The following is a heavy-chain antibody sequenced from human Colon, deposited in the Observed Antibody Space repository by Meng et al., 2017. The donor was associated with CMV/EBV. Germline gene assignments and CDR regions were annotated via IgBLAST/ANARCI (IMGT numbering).Heavy chain of an antibody. V-gene: IGHV3-23*01. J-gene: IGHJ5*02. CDR2: IRGEGDTNPHRT. CDR1: FSSHA. Sequence: FSSHARTWVRQAPGKGLEWVSGIRGEGDTNPHRTHYGYSVRGRFIISRDDSKNTLYLQMNSLRAEDTAIYYCAKDLLPGESGVEWPWGKGTLVTVSS. D-gene: IGHD2-15*01. CDR3: AKDLLPGESGVEWP.